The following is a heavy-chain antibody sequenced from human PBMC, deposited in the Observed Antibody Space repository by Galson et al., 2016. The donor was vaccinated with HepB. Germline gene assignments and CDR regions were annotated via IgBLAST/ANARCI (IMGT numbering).Heavy chain of an antibody. Sequence: QSGAEVKKPGESLRISCQGSTVNFIRYWISWVRQMPGKGLEWMGRIDPSDSYTKYSPSFQGHVTFSLDKSISTAYLQWSSLEASDTAMYFRACSYYDSAAYYSPDYWRQGTLVTVSS. CDR2: IDPSDSYT. D-gene: IGHD3-22*01. CDR1: TVNFIRYW. CDR3: ACSYYDSAAYYSPDY. V-gene: IGHV5-10-1*01. J-gene: IGHJ4*02.